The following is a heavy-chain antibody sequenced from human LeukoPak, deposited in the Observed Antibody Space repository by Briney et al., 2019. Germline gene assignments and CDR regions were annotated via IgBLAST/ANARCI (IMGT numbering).Heavy chain of an antibody. V-gene: IGHV3-20*04. CDR2: INWNGGST. J-gene: IGHJ4*02. D-gene: IGHD2-21*01. Sequence: GGSLRLSCAASGFTFDDYGMNWVRQAPGKGLEWVSGINWNGGSTGYADSVKGRFTISRDNAKNSLYLQMNSLRAEDTALYYCARRAYCGGDCHSDYWGQGTLVTVSS. CDR1: GFTFDDYG. CDR3: ARRAYCGGDCHSDY.